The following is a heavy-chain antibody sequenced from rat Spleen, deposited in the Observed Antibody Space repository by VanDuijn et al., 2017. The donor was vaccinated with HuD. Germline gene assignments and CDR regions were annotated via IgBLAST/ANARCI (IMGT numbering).Heavy chain of an antibody. V-gene: IGHV3-1*01. J-gene: IGHJ3*01. D-gene: IGHD2-1*01. Sequence: EVQLQESGPGLVKPSQSLSLTCSVTGYSITTNYWGWIRKFPGNKMEWIGHIRSSGSSSYNPSLESRISITRDTSKNQFFLHLNSVTAEDTATYYCARSLDTYGWFAYWGQGTLVTVSS. CDR1: GYSITTNY. CDR2: IRSSGSS. CDR3: ARSLDTYGWFAY.